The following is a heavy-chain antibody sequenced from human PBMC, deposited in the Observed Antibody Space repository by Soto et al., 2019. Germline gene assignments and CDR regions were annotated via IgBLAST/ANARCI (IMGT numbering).Heavy chain of an antibody. J-gene: IGHJ4*02. D-gene: IGHD5-18*01. Sequence: QVQLVESGGGVVQPGRSLRLSCAASGFTFSSYAMHWVRQAPGKGLEWVAVISYDGSNKYYADSVKGRFTISRDNSKNTLYLQMNSLRAEDTAVYYCARDRGYSYGYAAYYFDYWGQGTLVTVSS. V-gene: IGHV3-30-3*01. CDR2: ISYDGSNK. CDR1: GFTFSSYA. CDR3: ARDRGYSYGYAAYYFDY.